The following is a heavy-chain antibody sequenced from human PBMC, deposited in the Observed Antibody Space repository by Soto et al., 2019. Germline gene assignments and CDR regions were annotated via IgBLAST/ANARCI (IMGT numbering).Heavy chain of an antibody. J-gene: IGHJ5*02. CDR3: ATSNYYDSSGYHKNWFDP. CDR2: INPNSGGT. Sequence: GASVKVSCKASGYTLTGYYMHWVRQAPGQRVEWMGWINPNSGGTNYAQKFQGWVTMTRDTSISTAYMELSRLRSDDTAVYYCATSNYYDSSGYHKNWFDPWGQGTLVTVSS. V-gene: IGHV1-2*04. D-gene: IGHD3-22*01. CDR1: GYTLTGYY.